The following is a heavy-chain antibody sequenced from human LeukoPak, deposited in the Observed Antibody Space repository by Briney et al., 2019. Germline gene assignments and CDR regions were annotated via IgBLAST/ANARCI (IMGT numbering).Heavy chain of an antibody. J-gene: IGHJ5*02. Sequence: SETLSLTCAVYGGSFSGYYWSWIRQPPGKGLGWIGEINHSGSTNYNPSLKSRVTISVDTSKNQFSLKLSSVTAADTAVYYCARLYGPGGQGTLVTVSS. CDR1: GGSFSGYY. CDR3: ARLYGP. D-gene: IGHD3-10*01. CDR2: INHSGST. V-gene: IGHV4-34*01.